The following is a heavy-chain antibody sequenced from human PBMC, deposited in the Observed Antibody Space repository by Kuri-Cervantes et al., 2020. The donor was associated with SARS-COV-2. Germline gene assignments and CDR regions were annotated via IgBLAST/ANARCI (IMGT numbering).Heavy chain of an antibody. D-gene: IGHD4/OR15-4a*01. CDR3: AKDRVGAQDV. CDR1: GFNFSRTD. Sequence: GESLKISCSASGFNFSRTDMHWVRQAPGKGLEWVAVISHDGKNKKCIASGKGRFTISRDNYQSTLYLHMKSLRSEDTAMYYCAKDRVGAQDVWGQGTLVTVSS. CDR2: ISHDGKNK. V-gene: IGHV3-30*18. J-gene: IGHJ4*02.